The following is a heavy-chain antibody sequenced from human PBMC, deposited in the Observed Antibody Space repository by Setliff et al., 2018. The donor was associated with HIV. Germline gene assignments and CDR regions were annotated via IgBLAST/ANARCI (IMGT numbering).Heavy chain of an antibody. J-gene: IGHJ4*02. V-gene: IGHV3-49*03. CDR2: IRSKAHGGTI. Sequence: PGGSLRLSCTGSGFNFADYGISWIRQAPGKGLEWVSFIRSKAHGGTIEYAASVKGRFTISRDDSKTIAYLQMSGLKTEDTAVYFCTRDDPPGYCSSTTCPYLFDYWGRGTLVTVSS. CDR1: GFNFADYG. D-gene: IGHD2-2*01. CDR3: TRDDPPGYCSSTTCPYLFDY.